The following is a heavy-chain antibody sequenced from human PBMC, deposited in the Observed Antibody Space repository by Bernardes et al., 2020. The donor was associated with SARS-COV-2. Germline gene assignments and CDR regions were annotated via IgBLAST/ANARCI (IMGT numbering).Heavy chain of an antibody. Sequence: ASVKVSCKASGYTFTGYYMHWVRQAPGQGLEWMGWINPNSGGTNYAQKFQGWVTMTRDTSISTAYMELSRLRSDDTAVYYCARERVEWNGPHDAFDIWGQGTMVTVSS. CDR1: GYTFTGYY. V-gene: IGHV1-2*04. D-gene: IGHD3-3*01. J-gene: IGHJ3*02. CDR2: INPNSGGT. CDR3: ARERVEWNGPHDAFDI.